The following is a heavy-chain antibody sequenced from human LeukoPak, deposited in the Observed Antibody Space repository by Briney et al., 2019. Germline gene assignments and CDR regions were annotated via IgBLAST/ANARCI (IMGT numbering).Heavy chain of an antibody. CDR1: GYSFTSYW. V-gene: IGHV5-51*01. D-gene: IGHD5-12*01. CDR3: ARQWDIVATWGRWFDP. CDR2: IYPDDSDT. J-gene: IGHJ5*02. Sequence: GESLKISCKGSGYSFTSYWIGWVRQMPGKGLEWMGIIYPDDSDTRYSPSFQGQVTITADKSISTAYLQWSSLKASDTAMYYCARQWDIVATWGRWFDPWGQGILVTVSS.